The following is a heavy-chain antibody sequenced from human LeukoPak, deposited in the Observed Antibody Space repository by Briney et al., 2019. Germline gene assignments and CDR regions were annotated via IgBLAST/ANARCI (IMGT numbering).Heavy chain of an antibody. D-gene: IGHD5-18*01. CDR2: IIPIFGTA. J-gene: IGHJ4*02. CDR1: GGTFSSYA. CDR3: ALDTAESYYFDY. Sequence: GSSVKVSCKASGGTFSSYAISWVRQAPGQGLEWMGGIIPIFGTANYAQKFQGRVTITADKSTNTAHMELSSLRSEDTAVYYCALDTAESYYFDYWGQGTLVTVSS. V-gene: IGHV1-69*06.